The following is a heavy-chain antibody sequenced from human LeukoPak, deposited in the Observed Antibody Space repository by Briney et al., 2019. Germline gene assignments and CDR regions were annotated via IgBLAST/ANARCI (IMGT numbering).Heavy chain of an antibody. CDR2: ISSSGSSI. J-gene: IGHJ4*02. V-gene: IGHV3-48*03. CDR3: ARVSGEYYDFWSGYYDSFDY. CDR1: GFTFSSYE. D-gene: IGHD3-3*01. Sequence: PGGSLRLSCAASGFTFSSYEMNWVRQAPGKGLEWASYISSSGSSIYYADSVKGRFTISRDNAKNSLYLQMNSLRAEDTAVYYCARVSGEYYDFWSGYYDSFDYWGQGTLVTVSS.